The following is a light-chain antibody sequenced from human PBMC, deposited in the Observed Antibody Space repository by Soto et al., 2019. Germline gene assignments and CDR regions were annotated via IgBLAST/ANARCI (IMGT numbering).Light chain of an antibody. Sequence: EIVLTHSPATLSLSPGERATLSCRASQNVRSYLAWYQQKPGQAPRLLIHDASSRATGIPDRFSGSGSGTDFTLTISSLEPEDSAVYYCQQRTNWPTSTFGQGTRLEIK. CDR2: DAS. V-gene: IGKV3-11*01. J-gene: IGKJ5*01. CDR1: QNVRSY. CDR3: QQRTNWPTST.